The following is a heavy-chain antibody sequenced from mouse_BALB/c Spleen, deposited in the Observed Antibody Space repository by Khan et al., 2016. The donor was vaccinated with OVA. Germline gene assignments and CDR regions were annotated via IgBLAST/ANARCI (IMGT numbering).Heavy chain of an antibody. V-gene: IGHV9-3-1*01. CDR3: ARYGAGSAY. D-gene: IGHD2-10*02. CDR1: GYTFTNYG. CDR2: INTYTGDP. Sequence: QVQLKQSGPELKKPGETVKISCKASGYTFTNYGMNWVKQAPGKGLKWMGWINTYTGDPTYADDFKGRFAFSLETSANTAYLQINILKNEDTATCVGARYGAGSAYWGQGTLVTVSA. J-gene: IGHJ3*01.